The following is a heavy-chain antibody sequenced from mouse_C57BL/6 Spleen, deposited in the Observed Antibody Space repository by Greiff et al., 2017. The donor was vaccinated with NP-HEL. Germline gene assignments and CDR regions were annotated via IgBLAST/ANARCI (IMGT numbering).Heavy chain of an antibody. Sequence: EVQLQQSGPELVKPGASVKISCKASGYTFTDYYMNWVKQSHGKSLEWIGYINPNSGGTSYNQKFKGKATLTVDKSSSTAYMERRSLTSEDSAVYSWARNYDDYDEWDFDVWGTGTTVTVSS. J-gene: IGHJ1*03. CDR3: ARNYDDYDEWDFDV. CDR2: INPNSGGT. V-gene: IGHV1-26*01. D-gene: IGHD2-4*01. CDR1: GYTFTDYY.